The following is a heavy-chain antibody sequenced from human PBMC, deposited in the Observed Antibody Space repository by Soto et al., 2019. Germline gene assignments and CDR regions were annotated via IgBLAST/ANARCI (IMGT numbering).Heavy chain of an antibody. V-gene: IGHV1-18*01. J-gene: IGHJ4*02. CDR2: ISAYNGYT. Sequence: ASVKVSCKASGYTFTTYCLTWVRQAPGQGLEWMGWISAYNGYTKYAEKLQGRVTLTTDTSTSTAYMELGSLRSDDTAVYYCARMRVIQGSFMVREXIMPSDYWGQGTLVTVSS. CDR3: ARMRVIQGSFMVREXIMPSDY. CDR1: GYTFTTYC. D-gene: IGHD3-10*01.